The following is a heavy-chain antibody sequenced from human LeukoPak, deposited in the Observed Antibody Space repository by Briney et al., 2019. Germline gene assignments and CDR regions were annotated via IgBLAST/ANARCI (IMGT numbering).Heavy chain of an antibody. V-gene: IGHV3-49*04. Sequence: PGRSLRLSCTASGFTFGDYAMSWVRQAPGKGLEWVGFIRSRAYGGTTEYAASVKGRFTISRDDSKSIAYLQMNSLKTEDTAVYYCTRDLSLGYCSSTSCLLFDYWGQGTLVTVSS. D-gene: IGHD2-2*01. CDR3: TRDLSLGYCSSTSCLLFDY. J-gene: IGHJ4*02. CDR2: IRSRAYGGTT. CDR1: GFTFGDYA.